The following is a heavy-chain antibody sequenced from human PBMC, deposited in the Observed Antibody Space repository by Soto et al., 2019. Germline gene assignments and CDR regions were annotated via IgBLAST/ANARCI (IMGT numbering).Heavy chain of an antibody. V-gene: IGHV1-69*12. CDR2: IIPIFGTA. Sequence: QVQLVQSGAEVKKPGSSVKVSCKASGGTFTSYAISWVRQAPGQGLEWMGGIIPIFGTANNAQKFQGRVTITADESTNTAYMELSSLRSEDTAVYYCARGDMDRGVITNYYFYGMDVWGHGTTVTVSS. D-gene: IGHD3-10*01. J-gene: IGHJ6*02. CDR3: ARGDMDRGVITNYYFYGMDV. CDR1: GGTFTSYA.